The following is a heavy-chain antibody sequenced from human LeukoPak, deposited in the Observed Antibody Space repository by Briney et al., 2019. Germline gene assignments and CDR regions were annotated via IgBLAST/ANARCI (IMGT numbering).Heavy chain of an antibody. J-gene: IGHJ5*02. Sequence: PGGSLRLSCAASGFTFSSYGMTWVRQAPGKGLEWVSYISSSSSTIYYADSVKGRFTISRDNAKNSLYLQMNSLRAEDTAVYYCARAGYYDFWSGYSSGWFDPWGQGTLVTVSS. CDR1: GFTFSSYG. V-gene: IGHV3-48*01. D-gene: IGHD3-3*01. CDR2: ISSSSSTI. CDR3: ARAGYYDFWSGYSSGWFDP.